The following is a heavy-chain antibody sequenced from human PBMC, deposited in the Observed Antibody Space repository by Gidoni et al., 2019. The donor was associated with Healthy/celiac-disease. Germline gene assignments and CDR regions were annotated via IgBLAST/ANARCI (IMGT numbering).Heavy chain of an antibody. CDR2: ISGSGGST. D-gene: IGHD2-15*01. J-gene: IGHJ2*01. CDR1: GFTFSSYA. V-gene: IGHV3-23*01. Sequence: EVQLLESGGGLVQPGGSLRLSCAASGFTFSSYAISWVRQAPGKGLEWVSAISGSGGSTYYADSVKGRFTISRDNSKNTLYLQMNSLRAEDTAVYYCAKDSQYCSGGSCYLNWYFDLWGRGTLVTVSS. CDR3: AKDSQYCSGGSCYLNWYFDL.